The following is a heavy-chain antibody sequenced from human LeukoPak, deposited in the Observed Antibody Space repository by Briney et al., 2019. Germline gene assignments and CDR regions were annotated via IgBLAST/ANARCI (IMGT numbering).Heavy chain of an antibody. Sequence: ASVRVSCKVSGYSLSELSMFWVRRSPGKGLEWIGGENHEDGEKIYAQKFQGRVTMTEDRSTDTAYMELTSLRYEDTAIYYCASSTTGSYDFDYWGQGTLVRVSS. CDR3: ASSTTGSYDFDY. J-gene: IGHJ4*02. CDR1: GYSLSELS. D-gene: IGHD3-10*01. V-gene: IGHV1-24*01. CDR2: ENHEDGEK.